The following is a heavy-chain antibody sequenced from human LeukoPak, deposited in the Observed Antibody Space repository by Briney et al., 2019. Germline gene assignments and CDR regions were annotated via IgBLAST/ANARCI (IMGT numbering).Heavy chain of an antibody. V-gene: IGHV4-59*08. CDR2: IYKTGST. D-gene: IGHD6-13*01. J-gene: IGHJ4*02. CDR1: GASITNYY. Sequence: NPSETLSLTCTVSGASITNYYWNWIRQPPGKGLEWIGFIYKTGSTNYNPSLRSRVSISLDTSKSQFSLKLSSVTAADTAVYYCARLGIAVDYWGQGTLVTVSS. CDR3: ARLGIAVDY.